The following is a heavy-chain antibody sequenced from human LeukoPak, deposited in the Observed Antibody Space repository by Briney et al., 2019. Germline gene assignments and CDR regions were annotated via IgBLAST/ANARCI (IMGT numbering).Heavy chain of an antibody. D-gene: IGHD1-26*01. CDR3: ASRGSYYDPFDI. CDR2: ISPNNGDT. J-gene: IGHJ3*02. Sequence: ASLKVSCKASGYTFRSYDITWVRQAPGQGLEWMGWISPNNGDTNYAQKLQGRVTMTTDTSTSTAYMELRSLRSDDTAVYYCASRGSYYDPFDIWGQGTMVTVRS. CDR1: GYTFRSYD. V-gene: IGHV1-18*01.